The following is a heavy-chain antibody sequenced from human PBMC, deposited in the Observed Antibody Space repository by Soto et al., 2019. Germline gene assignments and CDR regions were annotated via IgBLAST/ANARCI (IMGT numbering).Heavy chain of an antibody. V-gene: IGHV4-31*03. CDR3: VRXXSYSSGWSHNLDF. CDR1: GGSIRRGGYY. J-gene: IGHJ1*01. CDR2: IYYSGST. Sequence: TRSLTCTFSGGSIRRGGYYWSWIRQHKGKGLEWIGYIYYSGSTYYNPSLKSRVTISVDTSKNQFSLKLSSVTAADTDVNYXVRXXSYSSGWSHNLDFRAQRSPVPVSS. D-gene: IGHD6-19*01.